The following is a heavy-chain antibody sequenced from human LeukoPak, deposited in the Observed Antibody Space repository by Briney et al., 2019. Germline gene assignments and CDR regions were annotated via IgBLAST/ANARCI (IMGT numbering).Heavy chain of an antibody. CDR2: IYYSGTT. Sequence: PSETLSLTCTASGGSISRSSYYWGWIRQPPGKGLEWIGSIYYSGTTYYNPSLKSRVTFSVDTSKNQFSLKLNSVTAADTAVYYCARGGDYGDLRYFDYWGQGTLVTVSS. CDR1: GGSISRSSYY. D-gene: IGHD4-17*01. CDR3: ARGGDYGDLRYFDY. V-gene: IGHV4-39*07. J-gene: IGHJ4*02.